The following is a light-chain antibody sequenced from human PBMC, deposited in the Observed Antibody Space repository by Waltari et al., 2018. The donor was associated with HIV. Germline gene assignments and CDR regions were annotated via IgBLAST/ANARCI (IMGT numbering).Light chain of an antibody. CDR2: GAS. CDR3: QQYGSSPYT. Sequence: EIVLTQSPDTLSLSPGEGTTLSCRASHSVSSSYLAWYQQKPGQAPRLLIYGASSRATGIPDRFSGSGSGTDFTLTIRRLEPEDFAVYYCQQYGSSPYTFGQGTKLEIK. J-gene: IGKJ2*01. CDR1: HSVSSSY. V-gene: IGKV3-20*01.